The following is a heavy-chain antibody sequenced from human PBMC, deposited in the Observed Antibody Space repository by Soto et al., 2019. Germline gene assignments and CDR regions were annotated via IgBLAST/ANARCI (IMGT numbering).Heavy chain of an antibody. CDR2: IIPILGIA. J-gene: IGHJ6*02. CDR1: GGTFSSYT. Sequence: SVKVSCKASGGTFSSYTISWVRQAPGQGLEWMGRIIPILGIANYAQKFQGRVTMTRNTSISTAYMELSSLRSEDTAVYYCARAGDSGYDYGEGGYYGMDVWGQGTTVTVSS. CDR3: ARAGDSGYDYGEGGYYGMDV. V-gene: IGHV1-69*02. D-gene: IGHD5-12*01.